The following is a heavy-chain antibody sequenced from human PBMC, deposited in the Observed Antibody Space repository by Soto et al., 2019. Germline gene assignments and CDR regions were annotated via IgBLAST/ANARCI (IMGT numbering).Heavy chain of an antibody. Sequence: EVQLLESGGGLVQPGGSLRLSCVASGLTFSSYAMNWVRQAPGKGLEWVSGISSGGGSTYYADSVKGRFTVSRDKSKNTLFLQMNSLRAEDTALYYCAKNPQAPYHYVITGYQWYFDLWGRGTLVTVSS. CDR1: GLTFSSYA. CDR2: ISSGGGST. D-gene: IGHD3-22*01. J-gene: IGHJ2*01. CDR3: AKNPQAPYHYVITGYQWYFDL. V-gene: IGHV3-23*01.